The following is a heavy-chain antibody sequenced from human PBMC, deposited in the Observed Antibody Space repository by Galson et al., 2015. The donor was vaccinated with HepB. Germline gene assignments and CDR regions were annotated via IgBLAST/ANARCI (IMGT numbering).Heavy chain of an antibody. J-gene: IGHJ4*02. D-gene: IGHD3-3*01. V-gene: IGHV3-30*03. CDR3: ATLTYYDLYSGPYTGYFEY. CDR2: TSYDGRNT. Sequence: SLRLSCAVSGITFSSYGMHWVRQAPGKGLEWLAVTSYDGRNTNNADSVKGRFTIRRDNSKSTLYLLMTSLTVEDTAVYFCATLTYYDLYSGPYTGYFEYWGQGTQVTVSS. CDR1: GITFSSYG.